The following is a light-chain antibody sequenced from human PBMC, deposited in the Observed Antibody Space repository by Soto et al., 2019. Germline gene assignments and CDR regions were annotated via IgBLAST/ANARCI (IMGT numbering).Light chain of an antibody. CDR2: KAS. V-gene: IGKV1-5*03. CDR1: QSISSW. J-gene: IGKJ2*01. CDR3: EQQGQVYT. Sequence: DIQMTQSPSTLSASVGDRVTITCRASQSISSWLAWYQQKPGKAPKLLIYKASSLESAIPSRFSGSGSGTEFTLSVSSLQPDDYATYYCEQQGQVYTFGQGNKLEIK.